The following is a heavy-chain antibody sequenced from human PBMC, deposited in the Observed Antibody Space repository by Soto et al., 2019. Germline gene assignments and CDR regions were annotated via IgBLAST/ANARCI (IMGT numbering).Heavy chain of an antibody. Sequence: QVQLVQSGAEVKKPGSSVKVSCKASGGTFDNYAITWVQQAPGQGLEWMAGIIPMLDSANYAEKFQDRVTITADDSTSTAYMEVSSLRSEDKAVYYCARTYHYDSGRKTYFYYGMDVWGQRTTVTVSS. CDR1: GGTFDNYA. D-gene: IGHD3-22*01. CDR3: ARTYHYDSGRKTYFYYGMDV. CDR2: IIPMLDSA. V-gene: IGHV1-69*12. J-gene: IGHJ6*02.